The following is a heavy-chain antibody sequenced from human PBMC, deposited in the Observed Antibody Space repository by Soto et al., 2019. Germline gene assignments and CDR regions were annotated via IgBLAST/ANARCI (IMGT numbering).Heavy chain of an antibody. CDR1: GFTFSSYA. CDR3: VKYTVTEALGES. J-gene: IGHJ5*02. D-gene: IGHD3-16*01. Sequence: EVQLLESGGDVVRPGGSLRLSCTASGFTFSSYAMGWVRQAPGKGLEWVAGVSRAGTYTFYEYSVRSRFSISRDNSRDSVDLYMNSLRGDDTAVYFCVKYTVTEALGESWGQGTLVSVSS. CDR2: VSRAGTYT. V-gene: IGHV3-23*01.